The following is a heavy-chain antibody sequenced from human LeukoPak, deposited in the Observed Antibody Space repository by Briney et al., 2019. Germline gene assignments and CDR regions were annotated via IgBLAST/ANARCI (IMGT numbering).Heavy chain of an antibody. J-gene: IGHJ4*02. D-gene: IGHD3-22*01. V-gene: IGHV3-20*04. CDR3: ARASHYSDSSDYPDY. CDR2: INWSGGST. CDR1: GFTFYDYG. Sequence: GGSLRLSCAASGFTFYDYGMSWVRHAPGKGLEWVSGINWSGGSTGYADSVKGRFTISRDNAKNSLYLQMNSLRAEDTALYYCARASHYSDSSDYPDYWGQGTLVTVSS.